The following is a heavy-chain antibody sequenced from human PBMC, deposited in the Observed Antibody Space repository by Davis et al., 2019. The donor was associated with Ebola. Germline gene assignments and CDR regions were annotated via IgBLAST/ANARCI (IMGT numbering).Heavy chain of an antibody. CDR1: GGSISSSFYY. J-gene: IGHJ4*02. Sequence: MPSETLSLTCTVSGGSISSSFYYWGWVRQPPGKGLEWIGSIYYSGSTYYNPSLKSRVTISVDTSKNQFSLKLSSVTAADTAVYYCARQSPRSSGWYIDYWGQGTLVTVSS. CDR2: IYYSGST. CDR3: ARQSPRSSGWYIDY. V-gene: IGHV4-39*01. D-gene: IGHD6-19*01.